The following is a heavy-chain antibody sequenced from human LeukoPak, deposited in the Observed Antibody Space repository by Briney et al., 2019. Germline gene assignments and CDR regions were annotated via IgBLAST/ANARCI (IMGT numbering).Heavy chain of an antibody. CDR1: GFTFSSYS. J-gene: IGHJ6*03. Sequence: PPGGSLRLSCAASGFTFSSYSMNWVRQAPGMGLEWVSAISTTGGTTYYADSVRGRFTISRDNSRNTLYLQMNSLRAEDTAIYYCAKNGDRGAYCSGGTCYPYYYYYMDVWGKGTTVTISS. V-gene: IGHV3-23*01. D-gene: IGHD2-15*01. CDR3: AKNGDRGAYCSGGTCYPYYYYYMDV. CDR2: ISTTGGTT.